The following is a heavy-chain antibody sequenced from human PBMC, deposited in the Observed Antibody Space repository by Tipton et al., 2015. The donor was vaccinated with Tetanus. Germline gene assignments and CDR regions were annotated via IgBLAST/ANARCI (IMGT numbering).Heavy chain of an antibody. V-gene: IGHV5-51*01. CDR2: IYPGDSYS. CDR1: GYFFDTHW. D-gene: IGHD3-16*01. J-gene: IGHJ3*01. CDR3: ARPLTSVAFGGFAFDV. Sequence: VQLVQSGAEMRKSGESLKISCKTSGYFFDTHWIAWVRQVPGKGLEWLGTIYPGDSYSTYSPSFEGQVTISVDRSIDTAYLQWSSLKASDTAIYYCARPLTSVAFGGFAFDVWGQGTLVTVSS.